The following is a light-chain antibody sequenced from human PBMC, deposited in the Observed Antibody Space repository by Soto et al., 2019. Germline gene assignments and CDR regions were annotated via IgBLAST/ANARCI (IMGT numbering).Light chain of an antibody. CDR3: QQYNTYVYT. CDR1: QTISSW. CDR2: KAS. V-gene: IGKV1-5*03. J-gene: IGKJ2*01. Sequence: DIQMTQSPSTLSASVGDRVTITCRASQTISSWLAWYQQKPGKAPSLLIYKASSLASGVPSRFSGSGSGTEFTLTISSLQPDDFAPYYCQQYNTYVYTFGQGPKLEIK.